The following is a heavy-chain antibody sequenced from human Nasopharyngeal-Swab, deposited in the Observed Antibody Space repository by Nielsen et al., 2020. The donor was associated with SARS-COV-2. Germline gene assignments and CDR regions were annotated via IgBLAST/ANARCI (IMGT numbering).Heavy chain of an antibody. CDR3: ARHERRRWGIFEGYFDY. D-gene: IGHD2-15*01. J-gene: IGHJ4*02. CDR2: IYYSGST. CDR1: GFTFSSYV. Sequence: GSLRLSCAASGFTFSSYVMSWVRQPPGKGLEWIGSIYYSGSTNYNPSLKSRVTISVDTSKNQFSLKLSSVTAADTAVYYCARHERRRWGIFEGYFDYWGQGTLATVSS. V-gene: IGHV4-59*08.